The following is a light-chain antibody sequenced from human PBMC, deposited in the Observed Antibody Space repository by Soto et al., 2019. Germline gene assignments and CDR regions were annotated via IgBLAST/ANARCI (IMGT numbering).Light chain of an antibody. V-gene: IGKV3-20*01. CDR2: GAS. J-gene: IGKJ1*01. CDR1: QSVSSSY. Sequence: EIVLTQSPGTLSLSPGERATLSCRASQSVSSSYLAWYQQKPGQAPRLLLYGASSRATGIPDRFSGSGSGTDFTLTISRLEPDDFAVYYCQQYGSSPPRTFGQGTKVEIK. CDR3: QQYGSSPPRT.